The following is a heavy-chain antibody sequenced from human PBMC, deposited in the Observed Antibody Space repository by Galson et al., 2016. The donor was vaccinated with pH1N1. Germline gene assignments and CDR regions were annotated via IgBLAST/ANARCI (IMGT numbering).Heavy chain of an antibody. D-gene: IGHD3-22*01. CDR3: ATLAGSGYKPRFFDL. CDR2: IYPRDSDT. Sequence: QSGAEVKKPGESVKISCKGSGYSFSTSWIGWVRQMPGKGLEWMGIIYPRDSDTHYSPSFQGQVTISADNSNSTAYLQWRSQQASYTAMFFCATLAGSGYKPRFFDLWGRGTLVSVSS. V-gene: IGHV5-51*01. CDR1: GYSFSTSW. J-gene: IGHJ2*01.